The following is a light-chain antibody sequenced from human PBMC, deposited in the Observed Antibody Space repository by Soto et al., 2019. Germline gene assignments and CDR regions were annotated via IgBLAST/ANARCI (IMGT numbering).Light chain of an antibody. J-gene: IGLJ2*01. CDR3: SSYTTSNTLV. V-gene: IGLV2-14*01. Sequence: QSARTQPASVSGSPGQSITISCTGTSSDVGGYLYVSWYQQYPGKAPKLMIYDVTNRPSGVSNRFSGFKSGNTAFLTISGLQAEDEADYYCSSYTTSNTLVFGGGTKVTVL. CDR2: DVT. CDR1: SSDVGGYLY.